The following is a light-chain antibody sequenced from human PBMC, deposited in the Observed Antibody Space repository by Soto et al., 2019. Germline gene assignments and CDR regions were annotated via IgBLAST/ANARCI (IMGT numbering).Light chain of an antibody. CDR2: GAS. CDR1: QSISTY. Sequence: AIRMTQSPSSHSAATVERVTITCRASQSISTYLAWYQQKPAKAPTLLLYGASTLQSGVPPRFSGSGSGTDFTLTISCLQSEDYATYYCQQYYSNVPITFGQGTRLEI. CDR3: QQYYSNVPIT. V-gene: IGKV1-8*01. J-gene: IGKJ5*01.